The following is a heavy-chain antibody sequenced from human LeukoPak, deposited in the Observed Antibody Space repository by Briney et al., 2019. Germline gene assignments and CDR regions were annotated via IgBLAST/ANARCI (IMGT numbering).Heavy chain of an antibody. V-gene: IGHV4-30-2*01. J-gene: IGHJ4*02. CDR2: IYHSGST. CDR1: GGSISSGGYS. D-gene: IGHD5-12*01. Sequence: SETLSLTCAVPGGSISSGGYSWSWIRQPPGKGLEWIGYIYHSGSTYYNPSLKSRVTISVDRSKNQFSLKLSSVTAADTAVYYCARGHSGYADYWGQGTLVTVSS. CDR3: ARGHSGYADY.